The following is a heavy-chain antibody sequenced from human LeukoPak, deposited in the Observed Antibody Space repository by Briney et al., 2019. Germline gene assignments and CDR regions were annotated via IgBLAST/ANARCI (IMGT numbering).Heavy chain of an antibody. D-gene: IGHD4/OR15-4a*01. CDR1: GYTFTSYD. CDR3: ATGAMMLYYLDY. J-gene: IGHJ4*02. CDR2: MNPNSGNT. Sequence: ASVKVSCKASGYTFTSYDINWVRQATGQGLEWMGWMNPNSGNTGYAQKFQGRVTMTEDTSTDTAYMELSSLRSEDTAVYYCATGAMMLYYLDYWGQGTLVTVSS. V-gene: IGHV1-8*01.